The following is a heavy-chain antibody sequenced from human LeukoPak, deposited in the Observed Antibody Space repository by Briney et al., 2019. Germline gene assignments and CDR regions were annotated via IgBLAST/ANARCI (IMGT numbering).Heavy chain of an antibody. V-gene: IGHV4-30-4*08. CDR1: GGSISSGDYY. CDR3: AREDSSSWYFRYFDY. D-gene: IGHD6-13*01. Sequence: KTSQTLSLTCTVSGGSISSGDYYWSWIRQPPGKGLEWIGYNYYSGSTYYNPSLKSRVTISVDTSKNQFSLKLSSVSAADTAVYYCAREDSSSWYFRYFDYWGQGTLVTVSS. J-gene: IGHJ4*02. CDR2: NYYSGST.